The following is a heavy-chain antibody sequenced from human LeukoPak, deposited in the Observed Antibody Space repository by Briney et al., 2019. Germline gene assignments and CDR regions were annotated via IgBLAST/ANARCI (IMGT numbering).Heavy chain of an antibody. CDR3: ARGGSYLSAFDV. J-gene: IGHJ3*01. D-gene: IGHD1-26*01. CDR1: GFTVSSNY. V-gene: IGHV3-53*01. CDR2: IYSGGST. Sequence: GGSLRLSCAASGFTVSSNYMSWVRQAPGKGLEWVSIIYSGGSTFYADSVKGRFTISRDNSKNTLYPQMNSLRAEDTAVYYCARGGSYLSAFDVWGQGTMVTVSS.